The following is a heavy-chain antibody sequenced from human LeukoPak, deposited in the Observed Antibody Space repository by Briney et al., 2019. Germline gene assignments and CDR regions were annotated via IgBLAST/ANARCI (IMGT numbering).Heavy chain of an antibody. Sequence: ASVKVSCKASGYTFTSYYMHWVRQAPGQGLEWMGIINPSGGSTSYAQKFQGRVTMTRDTSTSTVYMELSSLRSEDTAVYYCARSRIAARSSSWFDPWGQGTLVTVSS. CDR1: GYTFTSYY. CDR2: INPSGGST. D-gene: IGHD6-6*01. CDR3: ARSRIAARSSSWFDP. V-gene: IGHV1-46*01. J-gene: IGHJ5*02.